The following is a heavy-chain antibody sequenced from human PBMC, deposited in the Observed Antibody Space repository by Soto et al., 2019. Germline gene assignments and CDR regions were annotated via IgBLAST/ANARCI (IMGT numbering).Heavy chain of an antibody. Sequence: QVQLVQSGAEVKNPGASVKVSCKASGYTFTRYGIGWARQAPGQGLEWMGWINTYNGNTNYAQNVQGRVTLTTDTSTSTAYMKLRSLRSNDTAIYYCAMVGVYVTPSPQDVWGQGTTVIVSS. CDR1: GYTFTRYG. J-gene: IGHJ6*02. CDR3: AMVGVYVTPSPQDV. CDR2: INTYNGNT. D-gene: IGHD2-15*01. V-gene: IGHV1-18*01.